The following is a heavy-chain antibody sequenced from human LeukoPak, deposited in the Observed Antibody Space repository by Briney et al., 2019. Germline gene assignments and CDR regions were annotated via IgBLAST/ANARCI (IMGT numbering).Heavy chain of an antibody. V-gene: IGHV3-9*01. Sequence: GRSLRPSCTASGFTFGDLGMHWDQEDQGQGQEWVSGISWNSGDIGYADSVKGRFTISRDNAKNSLYLQMNSLRAEDTAVYYCARVIGSYGDSAYWGQGTLVTVSS. CDR1: GFTFGDLG. J-gene: IGHJ4*02. D-gene: IGHD4-17*01. CDR3: ARVIGSYGDSAY. CDR2: ISWNSGDI.